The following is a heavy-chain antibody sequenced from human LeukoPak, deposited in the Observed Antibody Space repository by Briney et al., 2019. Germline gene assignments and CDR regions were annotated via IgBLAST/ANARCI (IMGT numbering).Heavy chain of an antibody. V-gene: IGHV4-59*06. D-gene: IGHD1-14*01. Sequence: SETLSLTCTVSGGSISSYYWSWIRQPPGKGLEWIGYIYYSGSTYYNPSLKSRVTISVDTSKNQFSLKLSSVTAADTAVYYCAGGAPTGNWFDPWGQGTLVTVSS. J-gene: IGHJ5*02. CDR1: GGSISSYY. CDR3: AGGAPTGNWFDP. CDR2: IYYSGST.